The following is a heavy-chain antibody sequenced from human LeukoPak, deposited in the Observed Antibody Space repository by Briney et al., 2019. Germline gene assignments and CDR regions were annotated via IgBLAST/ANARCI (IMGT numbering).Heavy chain of an antibody. V-gene: IGHV3-23*01. CDR2: ISASGGST. CDR1: GFTFSSYW. CDR3: ANPPSIVGETYDAFDI. J-gene: IGHJ3*02. Sequence: GGSLRLSXAASGFTFSSYWMSWVRQAPGKGLEWVSAISASGGSTHYADSVKGRFTISRDNSKNTVYLQMNSLRAEDTAVYYCANPPSIVGETYDAFDIWGQGTMVTVSS. D-gene: IGHD1-26*01.